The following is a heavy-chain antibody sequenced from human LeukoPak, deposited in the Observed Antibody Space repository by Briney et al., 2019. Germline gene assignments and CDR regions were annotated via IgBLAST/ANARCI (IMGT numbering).Heavy chain of an antibody. CDR3: ARLGLTGGTYFDY. Sequence: SVKVSCKASGGTFSSYAISWVRQAPGQGLEWMGGIIPIFGTANYAQKFQGRVTITADKSTSTAYMELSSLRSEDTAVYYCARLGLTGGTYFDYWGQGTLVTVSS. CDR1: GGTFSSYA. V-gene: IGHV1-69*06. J-gene: IGHJ4*02. D-gene: IGHD4-23*01. CDR2: IIPIFGTA.